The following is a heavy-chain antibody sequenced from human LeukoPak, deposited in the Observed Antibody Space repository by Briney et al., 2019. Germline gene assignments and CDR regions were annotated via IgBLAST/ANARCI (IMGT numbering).Heavy chain of an antibody. V-gene: IGHV4-61*05. J-gene: IGHJ4*02. CDR3: ARDLIVPDAMTGSGSYSTDY. CDR2: IYYSGST. D-gene: IGHD3-10*01. Sequence: PSETLSLTCTVSGGSISSSSYYWGWIRQPPGKGLEWIGYIYYSGSTNYNPSLKSRVTISIDTSKNQFSLKLSSVTAADTAVYYCARDLIVPDAMTGSGSYSTDYWGQGTLATVSS. CDR1: GGSISSSSYY.